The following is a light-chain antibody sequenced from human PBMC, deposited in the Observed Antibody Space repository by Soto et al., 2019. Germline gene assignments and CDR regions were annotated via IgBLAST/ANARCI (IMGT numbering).Light chain of an antibody. J-gene: IGKJ1*01. CDR2: GAS. V-gene: IGKV3-15*01. CDR3: QQYDKWPPSWT. CDR1: QSVSTT. Sequence: EIVMTQSPATLSVSPGEGATLSCRASQSVSTTLAWYQQKPGQAPRLLIYGASTRATGIPARFSGSGSGTEFNLTISSLQSEDFSVYYCQQYDKWPPSWTFGQGPKVEI.